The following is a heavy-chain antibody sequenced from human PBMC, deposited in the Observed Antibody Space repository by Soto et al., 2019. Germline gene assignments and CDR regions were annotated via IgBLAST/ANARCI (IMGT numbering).Heavy chain of an antibody. CDR3: ASDPNGEMATVTDY. J-gene: IGHJ4*02. CDR2: ISPFNGDT. Sequence: QVQLVQSGAEVKKPGASVKVSCKASGYIFTSYGISWVRQAPGQGLEWMGWISPFNGDTNYAQKLQGRVTMTTDTSTSTAYMELRSLRSDDTAVYYCASDPNGEMATVTDYWGQGTLVTVSS. V-gene: IGHV1-18*01. D-gene: IGHD4-17*01. CDR1: GYIFTSYG.